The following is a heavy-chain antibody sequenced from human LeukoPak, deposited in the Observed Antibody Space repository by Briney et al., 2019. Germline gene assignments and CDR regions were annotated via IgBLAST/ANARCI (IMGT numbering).Heavy chain of an antibody. CDR1: GYTFTSYG. CDR3: ARDSTLRFLEWLYNWFDP. Sequence: ASVKVSCKASGYTFTSYGISWVRQAPGQGLEWMGIINPSGGSTSYAQKFQGRVTMTRDTSTSTVYMELSSLRSEDTAVYYCARDSTLRFLEWLYNWFDPWGQGTLVTVSS. V-gene: IGHV1-46*01. J-gene: IGHJ5*02. D-gene: IGHD3-3*01. CDR2: INPSGGST.